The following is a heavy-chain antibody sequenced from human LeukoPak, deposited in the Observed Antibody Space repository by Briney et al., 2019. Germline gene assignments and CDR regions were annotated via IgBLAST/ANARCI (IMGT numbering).Heavy chain of an antibody. Sequence: ASVKVSCTASGYTFTSYGISWVRQAPGQGLEWMGWISAYNGNTNYAQKLQGRVTMTTDTSTSTAYMELRSLRSDDTAVYYCARGAPYHLAAAGTSEYFQHWGQGTLVTVSS. J-gene: IGHJ1*01. CDR2: ISAYNGNT. CDR3: ARGAPYHLAAAGTSEYFQH. CDR1: GYTFTSYG. D-gene: IGHD6-13*01. V-gene: IGHV1-18*01.